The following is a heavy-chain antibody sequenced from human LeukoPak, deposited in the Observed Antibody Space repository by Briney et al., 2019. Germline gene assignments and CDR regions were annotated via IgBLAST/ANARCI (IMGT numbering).Heavy chain of an antibody. Sequence: SETLSLTCTVSGGSISSYYWSWIRQPPGKGLEWIGYIYYSGSTNYNPSLKSRVTISVDTSKNQFSLKLSSVTAADTAVYYCARERGSGSYWRFDPWGQGTLVTVSS. D-gene: IGHD3-10*01. CDR3: ARERGSGSYWRFDP. V-gene: IGHV4-59*01. CDR1: GGSISSYY. CDR2: IYYSGST. J-gene: IGHJ5*02.